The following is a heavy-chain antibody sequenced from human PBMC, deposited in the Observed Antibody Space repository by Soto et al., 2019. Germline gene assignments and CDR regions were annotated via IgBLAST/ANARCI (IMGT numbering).Heavy chain of an antibody. CDR2: ISGSGGST. Sequence: GGSLRLSCAASGFTFSSYAMSWVRQAPGKGLEWVSAISGSGGSTYYADSVKGRLTISRDNSKNTLYLQMNSLRAEDTAVYYCAKRILDSSSEGFDYWGQGTLVTVSS. V-gene: IGHV3-23*01. CDR1: GFTFSSYA. CDR3: AKRILDSSSEGFDY. J-gene: IGHJ4*02. D-gene: IGHD6-6*01.